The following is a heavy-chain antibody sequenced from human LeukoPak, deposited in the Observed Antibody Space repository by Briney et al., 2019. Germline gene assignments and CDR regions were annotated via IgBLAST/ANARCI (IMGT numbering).Heavy chain of an antibody. J-gene: IGHJ4*02. Sequence: GGSLRLSCAASGFTFSSYSMNWVRQAPGKGLEWVSSISSSSTYVYYADSVKGRFTISRDNAKNSLYLQMNSLRAEDTAVYYCTRDPSATFDYWGQGTLVTVSS. CDR3: TRDPSATFDY. CDR2: ISSSSTYV. CDR1: GFTFSSYS. V-gene: IGHV3-21*01. D-gene: IGHD2-15*01.